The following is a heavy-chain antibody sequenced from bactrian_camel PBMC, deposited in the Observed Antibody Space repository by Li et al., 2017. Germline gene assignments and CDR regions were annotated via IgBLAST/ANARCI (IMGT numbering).Heavy chain of an antibody. CDR3: AGSATAARGRWSLFASEYNS. CDR2: INVSDGGT. Sequence: HVQLVESGGGSVEAGRSLRLSCAASRSTVNAYFMGWFRQAPGKKREGVAVINVSDGGTIYADSVKGRFTVSKDNAKKMLYLQMSGLSPEDTATYYCAGSATAARGRWSLFASEYNSWGQGTQVTVS. CDR1: RSTVNAYF. V-gene: IGHV3-3*01. J-gene: IGHJ4*01. D-gene: IGHD2*01.